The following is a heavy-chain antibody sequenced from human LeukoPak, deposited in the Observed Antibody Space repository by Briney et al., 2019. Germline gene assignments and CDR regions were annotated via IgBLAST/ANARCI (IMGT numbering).Heavy chain of an antibody. CDR3: AKDMSTRGESEGSYGMDV. J-gene: IGHJ6*02. V-gene: IGHV3-9*01. CDR1: GFTFDDYA. Sequence: GGSLRLTCAASGFTFDDYAMHWVRQAPGKGLAWVSGISWNSGSIGYADSVKGRFTISRDNAKNSLYLQMNSMRAEDTALYYCAKDMSTRGESEGSYGMDVWGQGTTVTVSS. CDR2: ISWNSGSI. D-gene: IGHD3-10*01.